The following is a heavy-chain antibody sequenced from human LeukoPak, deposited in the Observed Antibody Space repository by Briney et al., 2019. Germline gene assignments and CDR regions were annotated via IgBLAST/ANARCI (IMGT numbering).Heavy chain of an antibody. Sequence: ASVKVSCKASGYTFTGYYIHWVRQAPGQGLEWMGWIIPNSGGTNYAQKLQGRVTMTTDTSTSTAYMELRSLRSDDTAVYYCARVPLYGDYVNWGQGTLVTVSS. CDR2: IIPNSGGT. V-gene: IGHV1-2*02. CDR1: GYTFTGYY. D-gene: IGHD4-17*01. J-gene: IGHJ4*02. CDR3: ARVPLYGDYVN.